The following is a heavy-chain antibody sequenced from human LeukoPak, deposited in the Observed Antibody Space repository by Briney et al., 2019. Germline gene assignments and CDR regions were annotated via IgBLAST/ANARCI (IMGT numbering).Heavy chain of an antibody. Sequence: GGSLRLSCAASGFTFSSYWMHWVRRAPGKGLVWVSRINSDGISTSYADSVKGRFTISRDNAKNTLYVQMNSLRAEDTAVYYCARDLNGHYLNYWGQGTLVTVSS. CDR1: GFTFSSYW. D-gene: IGHD2-8*01. J-gene: IGHJ4*02. CDR2: INSDGIST. V-gene: IGHV3-74*01. CDR3: ARDLNGHYLNY.